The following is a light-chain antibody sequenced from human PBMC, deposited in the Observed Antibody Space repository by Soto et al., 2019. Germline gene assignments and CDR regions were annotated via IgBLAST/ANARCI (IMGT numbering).Light chain of an antibody. J-gene: IGKJ4*01. CDR2: DAS. Sequence: EIVLTQSPGTLSLSPGERATHSCRASQTVRNNYLAWYQQKPGQAPRLLIYDASSRATGIPDRFSGGGSGTDFTLTISRLEPEDFAVYYCQQFSSYPLTFGGGTKVDI. CDR3: QQFSSYPLT. V-gene: IGKV3-20*01. CDR1: QTVRNNY.